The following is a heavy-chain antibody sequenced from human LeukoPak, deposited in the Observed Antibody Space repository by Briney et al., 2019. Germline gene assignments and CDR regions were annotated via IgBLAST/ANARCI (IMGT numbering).Heavy chain of an antibody. CDR3: AGGDGIAVAGTFY. V-gene: IGHV3-23*01. J-gene: IGHJ4*02. D-gene: IGHD6-19*01. CDR1: GFTFSSYA. CDR2: ISGSGGST. Sequence: QSGGSLRLSCAASGFTFSSYAMSWVRQVPGKGLEWISAISGSGGSTYYADSVKGRFTISRDNSKNTLYLQMNSLRAEDTAVYYCAGGDGIAVAGTFYWGQGTLVTVSS.